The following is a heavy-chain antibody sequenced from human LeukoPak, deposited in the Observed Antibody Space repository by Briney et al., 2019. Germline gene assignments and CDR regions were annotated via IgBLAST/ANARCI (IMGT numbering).Heavy chain of an antibody. CDR1: GFTFSSNA. CDR2: ISYDGGNT. V-gene: IGHV3-30-3*01. D-gene: IGHD1-1*01. J-gene: IGHJ4*02. Sequence: PRGSLRLSCAASGFTFSSNAIHWVRQAPGKGLEWVAEISYDGGNTYYADSVKGRFTISRDNSKNTLYLQMNSLRAEDTAVYYCAKEGTGIHFDYWGQGTLVTVSP. CDR3: AKEGTGIHFDY.